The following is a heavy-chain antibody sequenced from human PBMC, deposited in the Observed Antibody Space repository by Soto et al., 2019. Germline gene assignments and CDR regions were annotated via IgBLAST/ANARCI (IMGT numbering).Heavy chain of an antibody. V-gene: IGHV1-18*04. CDR3: AREVVIVPTRGGND. CDR2: ISGYDGNF. J-gene: IGHJ4*02. D-gene: IGHD3-3*01. CDR1: GSSFNTYG. Sequence: ASLKVCGNAAGSSFNTYGVAWVRQAPGQGLEWMGWISGYDGNFMYAEKVEERVTMTTDTPTNTAYMELRSLRSDDTAIYYSAREVVIVPTRGGNDWGEGTLETVAS.